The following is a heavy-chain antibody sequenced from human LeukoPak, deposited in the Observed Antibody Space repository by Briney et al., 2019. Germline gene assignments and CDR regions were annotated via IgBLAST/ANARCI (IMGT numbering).Heavy chain of an antibody. CDR3: ARATYYYDSSGYNDAFDI. V-gene: IGHV4-30-2*01. D-gene: IGHD3-22*01. Sequence: SETLSLTCAVSGGSISSGGYSWSWIRQPPGKGLEWIVYIYHSGSTYYNPSLKSRVTISVDRSKNQFSLKLSSVTAADTAVYYCARATYYYDSSGYNDAFDIWGQGTMVTVSS. J-gene: IGHJ3*02. CDR1: GGSISSGGYS. CDR2: IYHSGST.